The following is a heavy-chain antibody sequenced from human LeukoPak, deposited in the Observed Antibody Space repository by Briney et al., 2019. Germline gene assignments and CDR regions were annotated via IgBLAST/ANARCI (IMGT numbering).Heavy chain of an antibody. Sequence: PGRSLRLSCAASGFTFSSYAMHWVRQAPGKGLEWVAVISYDGSNKYYADSVKGRFTISRDNSKNTLYLQMNSLGAEDTAVYYCARDSSYDLDYWGQGTLVTVSS. CDR2: ISYDGSNK. CDR3: ARDSSYDLDY. J-gene: IGHJ4*02. V-gene: IGHV3-30-3*01. CDR1: GFTFSSYA. D-gene: IGHD5-18*01.